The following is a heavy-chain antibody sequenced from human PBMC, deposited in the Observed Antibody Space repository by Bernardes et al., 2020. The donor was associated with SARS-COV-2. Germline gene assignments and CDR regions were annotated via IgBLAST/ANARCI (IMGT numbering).Heavy chain of an antibody. V-gene: IGHV4-59*08. Sequence: SETLSLTCTVSGGSISSYYWSWIRQPPGKGLEWIGYIYYSGSTNYNPSLKSRVTISVDTSKNQFSLKLSSVTAADTAVYYCARVPTYYDFWSGPAALDYGMDGWGQGTTGTVSS. J-gene: IGHJ6*02. CDR3: ARVPTYYDFWSGPAALDYGMDG. CDR1: GGSISSYY. D-gene: IGHD3-3*01. CDR2: IYYSGST.